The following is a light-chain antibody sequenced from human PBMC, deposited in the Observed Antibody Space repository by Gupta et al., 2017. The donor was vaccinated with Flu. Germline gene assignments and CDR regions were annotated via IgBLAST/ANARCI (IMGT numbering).Light chain of an antibody. CDR3: AAWDDSLNGHYV. CDR1: TSNIGTNS. J-gene: IGLJ1*01. V-gene: IGLV1-44*01. Sequence: QSVLAQPPSASGTPGQRVTISCSGSTSNIGTNSVNWSQQVPGTSPKLLIYGSYQRPSGVPDRFAGSKSGTSASLAISGLQSEDEADYYCAAWDDSLNGHYVFGTGTKVTVL. CDR2: GSY.